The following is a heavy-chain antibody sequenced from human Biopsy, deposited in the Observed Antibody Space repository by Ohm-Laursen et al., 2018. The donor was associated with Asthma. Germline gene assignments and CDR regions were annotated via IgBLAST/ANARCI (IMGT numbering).Heavy chain of an antibody. CDR3: ARGPNYHGSGRAPIGMDV. V-gene: IGHV4-61*01. J-gene: IGHJ6*02. D-gene: IGHD3-10*01. CDR2: IYYTGSD. CDR1: GGSVSTGSYY. Sequence: ETLSLTCTVSGGSVSTGSYYWSWIRQPPGKGLEWLGYIYYTGSDNNNPSLKSRVTISVDTSKNQFSLRLNSVTAADTAVYYCARGPNYHGSGRAPIGMDVWGQGTTVTVSS.